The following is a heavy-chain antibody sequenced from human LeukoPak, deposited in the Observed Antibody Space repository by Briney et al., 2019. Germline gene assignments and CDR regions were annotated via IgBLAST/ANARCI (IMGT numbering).Heavy chain of an antibody. CDR1: GGSVSSGSYY. CDR2: IYYSGST. J-gene: IGHJ6*02. V-gene: IGHV4-61*01. Sequence: SETLSLTCTVSGGSVSSGSYYWSWLRQPPGKGLEWIGYIYYSGSTNYNPSLKSRVTISVDTSKNQFSLKLSSVTAADTAVYYCARDPLHSSSWYYYYYGMDVWGQGTTVTVSS. D-gene: IGHD6-13*01. CDR3: ARDPLHSSSWYYYYYGMDV.